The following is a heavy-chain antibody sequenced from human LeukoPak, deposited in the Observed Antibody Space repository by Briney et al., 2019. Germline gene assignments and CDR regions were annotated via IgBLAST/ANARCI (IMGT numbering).Heavy chain of an antibody. CDR3: ARDPAAIAVAGTVSGWFDP. D-gene: IGHD6-19*01. J-gene: IGHJ5*02. V-gene: IGHV1-69*13. CDR2: IIPIFGTA. Sequence: AASVTVSCKASGGTFSGCAISWVRQAPGQGLEWMGGIIPIFGTANYAQKFQGRVTITADESTSTAYMELSSLRSEDTAVYYCARDPAAIAVAGTVSGWFDPWGQGTLVTVSS. CDR1: GGTFSGCA.